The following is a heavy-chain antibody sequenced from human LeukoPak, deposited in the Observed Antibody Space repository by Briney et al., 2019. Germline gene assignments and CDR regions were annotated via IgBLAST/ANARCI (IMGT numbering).Heavy chain of an antibody. CDR3: VRHVENVEGSGSCGYFDS. Sequence: SETLSLTCAVSGVSISTTHYYWAWIRQPPGKSLEWIANIYYSGSTYYNLSLRSRVTVSLDTSRNQFSLKLSSVTATDTAVYYCVRHVENVEGSGSCGYFDSWGQGTLVTVSS. D-gene: IGHD1-26*01. CDR2: IYYSGST. J-gene: IGHJ4*02. CDR1: GVSISTTHYY. V-gene: IGHV4-39*01.